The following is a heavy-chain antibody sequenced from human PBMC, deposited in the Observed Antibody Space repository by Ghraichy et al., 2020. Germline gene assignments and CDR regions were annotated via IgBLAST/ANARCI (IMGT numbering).Heavy chain of an antibody. D-gene: IGHD1-1*01. J-gene: IGHJ4*02. CDR3: ARGPQDWMQLGLFDY. Sequence: ASVKVSCKASGYTFTGYYMHWVRQAPGQGLEWMGWINPNSGGTNYAQKFQGRVTMTRDTSISTAYMELSRLRSDDTAVYYCARGPQDWMQLGLFDYWGQGTLVTVSS. CDR2: INPNSGGT. V-gene: IGHV1-2*02. CDR1: GYTFTGYY.